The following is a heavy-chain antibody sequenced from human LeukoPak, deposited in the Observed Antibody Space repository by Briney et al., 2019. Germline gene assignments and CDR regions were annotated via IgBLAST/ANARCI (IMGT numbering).Heavy chain of an antibody. V-gene: IGHV4-34*01. CDR3: ARVDVYRSDRAFDY. D-gene: IGHD4-11*01. CDR2: INHSGST. CDR1: GGSFSGYY. J-gene: IGHJ4*02. Sequence: SETLSLTCAVYGGSFSGYYWSWVRQPPGKGLEWVGEINHSGSTNYNPSLKRRVTISVATSKNQFSLKLSSVTAADTAVYYCARVDVYRSDRAFDYWGQGTLVTVSS.